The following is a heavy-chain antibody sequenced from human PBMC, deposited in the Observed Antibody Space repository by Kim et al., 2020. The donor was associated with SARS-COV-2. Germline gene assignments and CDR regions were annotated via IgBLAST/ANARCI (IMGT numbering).Heavy chain of an antibody. D-gene: IGHD6-6*01. CDR2: IYYSGST. V-gene: IGHV4-31*03. CDR1: GGSISSGGYY. J-gene: IGHJ4*02. Sequence: SETLSLTCTVSGGSISSGGYYWSWIRQHPGKGLEWIGYIYYSGSTYYNPSLKSRVTISVDTSKNQFSLKLSSVTAADTAVYYCARSLAARRRYFDYWGQGTLVTVSS. CDR3: ARSLAARRRYFDY.